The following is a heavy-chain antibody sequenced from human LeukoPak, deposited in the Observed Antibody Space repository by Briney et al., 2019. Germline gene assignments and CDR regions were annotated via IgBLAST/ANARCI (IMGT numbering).Heavy chain of an antibody. CDR1: GYTFTSYA. CDR2: INAGNGNT. V-gene: IGHV1-3*01. CDR3: ARAEWLVLLDY. J-gene: IGHJ4*02. Sequence: GASVTVSCTASGYTFTSYAMHWVRQAPGQGLEWMGWINAGNGNTKYSQKFQGRVTITRDTSASTAYMELSSLRSEDTAVYYCARAEWLVLLDYWGQGTLVTVSS. D-gene: IGHD6-19*01.